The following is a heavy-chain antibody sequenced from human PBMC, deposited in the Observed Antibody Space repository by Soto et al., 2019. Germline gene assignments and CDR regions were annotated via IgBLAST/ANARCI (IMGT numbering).Heavy chain of an antibody. D-gene: IGHD3-9*01. J-gene: IGHJ6*02. Sequence: GGSLRLSCAASGFTFSSYGMHWVRQAPGKGLEWVAVIWYDGSNKYYADSVKGRFTISRDNSKNTLYLQMNSLRAEDTAVYYCARGNSIRYFDWLSQITTYLYYYYYGMDVWGQGTTVTVSS. CDR1: GFTFSSYG. V-gene: IGHV3-33*08. CDR3: ARGNSIRYFDWLSQITTYLYYYYYGMDV. CDR2: IWYDGSNK.